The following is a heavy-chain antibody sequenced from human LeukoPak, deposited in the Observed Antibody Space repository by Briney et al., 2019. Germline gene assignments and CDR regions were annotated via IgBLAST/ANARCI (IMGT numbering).Heavy chain of an antibody. V-gene: IGHV4-34*01. CDR2: LNRSEST. CDR3: ARGHDS. Sequence: PSETLSLTCVVYGVSFSCYYWNWLRQSPGKGLEWFGKLNRSESTHYTPSLKRRLTISVDSSKNRFSLKLSSVTAADAGVYFCARGHDSWGQGTLVTVSS. CDR1: GVSFSCYY. J-gene: IGHJ5*01.